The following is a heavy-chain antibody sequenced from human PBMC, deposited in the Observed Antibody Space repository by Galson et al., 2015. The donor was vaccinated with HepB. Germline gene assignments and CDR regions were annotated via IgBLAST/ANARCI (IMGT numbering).Heavy chain of an antibody. J-gene: IGHJ4*02. Sequence: SLRLSCAASGFTFDDYAMHWVRQVPGKGLEWVSGISWNSDSTGYADSVKGRFTISRDSAKNSLYLQMNSLRGDDTALYYCVKDGAAGHRAVDSEWLPEWGYFDYGGQGALVSVSS. CDR3: VKDGAAGHRAVDSEWLPEWGYFDY. D-gene: IGHD3-3*01. CDR1: GFTFDDYA. V-gene: IGHV3-9*01. CDR2: ISWNSDST.